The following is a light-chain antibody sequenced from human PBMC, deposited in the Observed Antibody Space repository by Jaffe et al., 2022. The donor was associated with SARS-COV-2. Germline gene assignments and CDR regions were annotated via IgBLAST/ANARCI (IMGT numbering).Light chain of an antibody. V-gene: IGKV1-5*03. J-gene: IGKJ1*01. CDR1: QSISNW. Sequence: DIQMTQSPSTLSASVGDRVTITCRASQSISNWLAWYQQKPGKAPNLLIYSASTLESGVPSRFSGSGSGTEFTLTISSLQPDDFATYYCQQYSSFWTFGQGTKVEIK. CDR3: QQYSSFWT. CDR2: SAS.